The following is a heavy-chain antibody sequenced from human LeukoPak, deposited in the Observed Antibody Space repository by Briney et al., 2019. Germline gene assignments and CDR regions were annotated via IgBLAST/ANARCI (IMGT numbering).Heavy chain of an antibody. CDR1: GYTFTGYY. CDR3: ARDCSSTSCYRYGMDV. D-gene: IGHD2-2*02. Sequence: ASVKVSCKASGYTFTGYYMHWVRQAPGQGLEWMGWINPNSGGTNYAQKFQGRVTMTRDTSISTAYMELSRLRSDDTAVYYCARDCSSTSCYRYGMDVWGQGTTVTVSS. CDR2: INPNSGGT. V-gene: IGHV1-2*02. J-gene: IGHJ6*02.